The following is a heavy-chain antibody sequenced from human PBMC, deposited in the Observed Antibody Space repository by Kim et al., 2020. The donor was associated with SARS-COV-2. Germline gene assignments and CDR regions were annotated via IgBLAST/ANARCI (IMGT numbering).Heavy chain of an antibody. V-gene: IGHV4-31*03. J-gene: IGHJ4*02. CDR3: AREARYCSSTSCYEGLIDY. Sequence: SETLSLTCTVSGGSISSGGYYWSWIRQHPGKGLEWIGYIYYSGSTYYNPSLKSRVTISVDTSKNQFSLKLSSVTAADTAVYYCAREARYCSSTSCYEGLIDYWGQGTLVTVSS. CDR1: GGSISSGGYY. CDR2: IYYSGST. D-gene: IGHD2-2*01.